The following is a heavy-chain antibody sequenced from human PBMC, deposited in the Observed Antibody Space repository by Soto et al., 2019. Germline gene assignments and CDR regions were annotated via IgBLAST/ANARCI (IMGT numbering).Heavy chain of an antibody. V-gene: IGHV4-61*01. J-gene: IGHJ5*02. CDR3: AREYDYDILTGYYTFDP. Sequence: SETLSLTCTVSGGSVSSGSYYWSWIRQPPGKGLEWIGYIYYSGSTNYNPSLKSRVTISVDTSKNQFSLKLSSVTAADTAVYYCAREYDYDILTGYYTFDPWGQGTLVTVS. D-gene: IGHD3-9*01. CDR1: GGSVSSGSYY. CDR2: IYYSGST.